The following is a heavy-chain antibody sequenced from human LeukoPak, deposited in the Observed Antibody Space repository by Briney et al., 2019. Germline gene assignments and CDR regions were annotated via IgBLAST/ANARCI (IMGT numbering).Heavy chain of an antibody. CDR1: GFTISSNY. CDR3: ARKASHYDSSGYFNVGVFDY. J-gene: IGHJ4*02. CDR2: IFSSGST. V-gene: IGHV3-66*01. Sequence: GGSLRLSCAASGFTISSNYMSWVRQAPGKGLEWVSVIFSSGSTYYADSVKGRFTISRDNPKNTLYLQMNSLRAEDTAVYYCARKASHYDSSGYFNVGVFDYWGQGTLVTVSS. D-gene: IGHD3-22*01.